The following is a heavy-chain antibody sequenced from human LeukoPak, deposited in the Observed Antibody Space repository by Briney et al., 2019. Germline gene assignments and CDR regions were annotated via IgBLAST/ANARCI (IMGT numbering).Heavy chain of an antibody. Sequence: GGSLRLSCAAAGFTFTSYSMNWVRQAPGRGLEWVSSISGDSIHIYYADSVRGRFTISRDNAKNSLYLQMNSLRAEDTAVYYCARDDCSSTSCYYYWGQGTLVTVSS. D-gene: IGHD2-2*01. CDR3: ARDDCSSTSCYYY. J-gene: IGHJ4*02. V-gene: IGHV3-21*01. CDR1: GFTFTSYS. CDR2: ISGDSIHI.